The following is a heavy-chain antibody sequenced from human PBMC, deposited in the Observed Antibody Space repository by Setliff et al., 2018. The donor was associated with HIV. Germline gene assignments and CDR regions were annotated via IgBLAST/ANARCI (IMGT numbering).Heavy chain of an antibody. V-gene: IGHV1-69*05. D-gene: IGHD3-16*01. Sequence: SVKVSCKASGGTFSSYAISWVRQAPGQGLEWMGGIIPIFGSANYAQKFQGRVTITTDESTSTAYMELSSLKSDDTAVYYCASQGTQPKGSPTLSWGQGTLVTVSS. CDR1: GGTFSSYA. CDR2: IIPIFGSA. CDR3: ASQGTQPKGSPTLS. J-gene: IGHJ1*01.